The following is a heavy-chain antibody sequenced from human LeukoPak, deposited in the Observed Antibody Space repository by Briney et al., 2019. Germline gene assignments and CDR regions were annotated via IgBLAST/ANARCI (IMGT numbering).Heavy chain of an antibody. CDR2: FHYSGTT. V-gene: IGHV4-39*07. D-gene: IGHD3-22*01. Sequence: PSETLSLTCTVSGGSISSGDYAWVWIRQPPGKGLEWIGNFHYSGTTYCNPSLKSRVTISEDTSKNQFSLKLSSVTAADTAVYYCARRPYYYDSSGKRYWFDPWGQGTLVTVSS. J-gene: IGHJ5*02. CDR1: GGSISSGDYA. CDR3: ARRPYYYDSSGKRYWFDP.